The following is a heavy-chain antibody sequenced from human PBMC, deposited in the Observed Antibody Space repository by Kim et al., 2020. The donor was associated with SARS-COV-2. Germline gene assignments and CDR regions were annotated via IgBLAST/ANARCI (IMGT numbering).Heavy chain of an antibody. Sequence: ASVKVSCKASGYTFTSYYMHWVRQAPGQGLEWMGIINPSGGSTSYAQKFQGRVTMTRDTSTSTVYMELSSLRSEDTAVYYCARDEGYQLVRYSYYMDVWGKGTTVTVSS. J-gene: IGHJ6*03. CDR2: INPSGGST. CDR3: ARDEGYQLVRYSYYMDV. V-gene: IGHV1-46*01. D-gene: IGHD2-2*01. CDR1: GYTFTSYY.